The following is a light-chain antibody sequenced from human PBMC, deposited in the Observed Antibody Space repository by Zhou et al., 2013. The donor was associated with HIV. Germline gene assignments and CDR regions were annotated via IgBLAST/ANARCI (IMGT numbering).Light chain of an antibody. CDR3: QKXNSAPXT. Sequence: DIQMTQSPSSLSASIGDRVTITCRASQGIGNYLAWYQQKPGKGPKLLIYIASTLQSGVPSRFSGSGSGTDFTLTISSLQPEDVATYYCQKXNSAPXTFGQGTKVKSN. J-gene: IGKJ1*01. V-gene: IGKV1-27*01. CDR1: QGIGNY. CDR2: IAS.